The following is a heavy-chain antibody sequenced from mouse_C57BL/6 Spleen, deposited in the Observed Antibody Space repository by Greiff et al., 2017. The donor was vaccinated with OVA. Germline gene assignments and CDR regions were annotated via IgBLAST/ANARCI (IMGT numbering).Heavy chain of an antibody. CDR2: IRNKANGYTT. D-gene: IGHD1-1*01. J-gene: IGHJ1*03. CDR1: GFTFTDYY. V-gene: IGHV7-3*01. Sequence: EVKLQESGGGLVQPGGSLSLSCAASGFTFTDYYMSWVRQPPGKALEWLGFIRNKANGYTTEYSASVKGRFTISRDNSQSILYLQMNALIAEDSATYYCARYMNYGSSLDWYFDVWGTGTTVTVSS. CDR3: ARYMNYGSSLDWYFDV.